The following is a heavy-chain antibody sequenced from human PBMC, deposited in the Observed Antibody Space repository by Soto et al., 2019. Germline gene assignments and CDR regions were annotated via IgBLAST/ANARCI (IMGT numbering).Heavy chain of an antibody. V-gene: IGHV3-15*01. Sequence: PGGSLRLSCAASGFTFSNAWMSWVRQAPGKGLEWVGRIKSRTNGGTTDYAAPVKGRFTISRDDSKTTLYLQMNSLRTEDTAVYYCTRARYCSGGSCYSRIWFDPWGQGTLVTVSS. CDR3: TRARYCSGGSCYSRIWFDP. CDR2: IKSRTNGGTT. CDR1: GFTFSNAW. D-gene: IGHD2-15*01. J-gene: IGHJ5*02.